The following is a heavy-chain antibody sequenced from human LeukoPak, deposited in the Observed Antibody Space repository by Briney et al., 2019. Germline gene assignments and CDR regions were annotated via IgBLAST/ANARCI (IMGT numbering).Heavy chain of an antibody. CDR3: AVTTVESGLDY. J-gene: IGHJ4*02. V-gene: IGHV4-4*07. Sequence: SETLSLTCTVSGGSISSYYWSWIRQPAGKGLEWIGRIYTSGSTNYNPSLKSRATMSVDTSKNQFSLKLSSVTAADTAVYYCAVTTVESGLDYWGQGTLVTVSS. D-gene: IGHD4-23*01. CDR2: IYTSGST. CDR1: GGSISSYY.